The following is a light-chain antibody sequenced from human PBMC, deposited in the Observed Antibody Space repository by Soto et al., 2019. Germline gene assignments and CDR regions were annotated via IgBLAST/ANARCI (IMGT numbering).Light chain of an antibody. CDR3: LLDFSYFWA. Sequence: DIQMTQSPSSLSASVGDRATITCRASQSISSWLAWYQQKPGKAPKLLIYDASTLQSGVPSRFSGSRSGTDFTLTISSLQPEDFATYYCLLDFSYFWAFGQGTKVDIK. V-gene: IGKV1-5*01. CDR2: DAS. CDR1: QSISSW. J-gene: IGKJ1*01.